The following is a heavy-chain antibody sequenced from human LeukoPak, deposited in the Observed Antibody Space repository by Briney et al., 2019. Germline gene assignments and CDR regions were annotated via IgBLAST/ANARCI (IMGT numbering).Heavy chain of an antibody. CDR2: LNSSGGST. CDR3: ARAASSSWYVDY. V-gene: IGHV1-46*01. CDR1: GYIFTDYY. J-gene: IGHJ4*02. D-gene: IGHD6-13*01. Sequence: ASVKVSCKTSGYIFTDYYIHWVRQAPGQGLEWMGILNSSGGSTTYAQKFQGRITMTRDASTSTAYMELSRLRSDDTAVYYCARAASSSWYVDYWGQGTLVTVSS.